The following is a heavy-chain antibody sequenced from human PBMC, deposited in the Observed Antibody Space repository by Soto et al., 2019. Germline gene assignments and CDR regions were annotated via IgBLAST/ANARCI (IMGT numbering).Heavy chain of an antibody. CDR1: GGSFSNYA. CDR3: VRGRGIYTGYDYGRYYFDY. D-gene: IGHD5-12*01. V-gene: IGHV1-69*01. CDR2: IIPMFTTA. J-gene: IGHJ4*02. Sequence: QVQLVQSGAEVKKPGSSVKVSCKASGGSFSNYAISWVRQAPGQGLEWMGGIIPMFTTASYAQKFQDRVTITADDSTRTAYIELSILTSDDTAVYYCVRGRGIYTGYDYGRYYFDYWGQGSLITVSS.